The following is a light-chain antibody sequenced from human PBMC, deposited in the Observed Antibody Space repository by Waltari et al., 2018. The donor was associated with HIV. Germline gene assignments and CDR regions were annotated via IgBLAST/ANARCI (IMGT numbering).Light chain of an antibody. CDR3: AAWDENLNGL. Sequence: QSVLTQPPSASGTPGQRVTIPCSGRSSNIGTNTVHWYQHLPGSAPKLLIYSNNQRPSGVPDRFSASKSGTSASLAISGLRSEDEAEYYCAAWDENLNGLFGGGTKLTVL. J-gene: IGLJ3*02. CDR2: SNN. CDR1: SSNIGTNT. V-gene: IGLV1-44*01.